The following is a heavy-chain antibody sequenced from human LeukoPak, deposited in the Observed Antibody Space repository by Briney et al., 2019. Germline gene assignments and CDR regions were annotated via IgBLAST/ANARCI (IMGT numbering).Heavy chain of an antibody. V-gene: IGHV3-21*01. J-gene: IGHJ5*02. CDR1: GFTFSSYR. CDR3: ARDIRSYYDSSGYYH. Sequence: GGSLRLSCAASGFTFSSYRMNWVRQAPGKGLEWVSSISSSSSYIYYADSVKGRFTISRDNAKNSLYLQMNSLRAEDTAVYYCARDIRSYYDSSGYYHWGQGTLVTVSS. CDR2: ISSSSSYI. D-gene: IGHD3-22*01.